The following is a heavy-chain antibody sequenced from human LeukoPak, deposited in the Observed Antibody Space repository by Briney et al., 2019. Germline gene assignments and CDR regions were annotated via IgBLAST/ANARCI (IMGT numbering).Heavy chain of an antibody. CDR2: IYHSGST. CDR3: ARARGWFDP. Sequence: SGTLSLTCAVSGDSITSTNWWTWVRQPPGKGLEWIGEIYHSGSTNYNPSLKSRVTISLDRSRNQFSLRLNSVTAADTAVYYCARARGWFDPWGQGTLVTVSS. CDR1: GDSITSTNW. J-gene: IGHJ5*02. V-gene: IGHV4-4*02.